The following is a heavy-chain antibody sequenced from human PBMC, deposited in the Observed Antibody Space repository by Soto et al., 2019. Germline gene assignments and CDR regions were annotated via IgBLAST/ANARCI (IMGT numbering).Heavy chain of an antibody. CDR1: GDSVSGDSAA. D-gene: IGHD4-17*01. Sequence: SQTLSLTCAISGDSVSGDSAAWNWVRLSPSRGLEWLARTYYRSRWYNDYAVSVKSRITINPDTSKSQFSLQLNSVTPEDSAVYYCARDNHDYCNRGIGFDTWGQGILVTVSS. CDR3: ARDNHDYCNRGIGFDT. V-gene: IGHV6-1*01. J-gene: IGHJ5*02. CDR2: TYYRSRWYN.